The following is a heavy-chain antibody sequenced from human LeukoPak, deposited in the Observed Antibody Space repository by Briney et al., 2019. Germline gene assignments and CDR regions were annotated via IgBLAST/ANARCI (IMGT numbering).Heavy chain of an antibody. CDR2: ISASGGST. V-gene: IGHV3-23*01. CDR1: GFTFSSYA. CDR3: TKGGGFNYYYYGMDV. D-gene: IGHD5-24*01. J-gene: IGHJ6*02. Sequence: PGGSLRLSCAASGFTFSSYAMHWVRQAPGKGLEWVSTISASGGSTYYADSVKGRFTISRDNSKNTLYLQMNSLRDEDTALYYCTKGGGFNYYYYGMDVWGQGTTVTVSS.